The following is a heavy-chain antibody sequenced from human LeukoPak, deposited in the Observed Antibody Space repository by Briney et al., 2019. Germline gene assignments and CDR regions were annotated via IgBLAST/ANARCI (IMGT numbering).Heavy chain of an antibody. J-gene: IGHJ4*02. V-gene: IGHV4-39*01. CDR2: IYYSGST. D-gene: IGHD3-10*01. Sequence: TSETLSLTCTVSGGSISTYYWGWIRQPPGKGLEWIGSIYYSGSTYYSPSLKSRVTISIDTSKNQSSLKLSSVTAADSALFYCARLYPDGSGSPHIDYWGQGTLVTVSS. CDR1: GGSISTYY. CDR3: ARLYPDGSGSPHIDY.